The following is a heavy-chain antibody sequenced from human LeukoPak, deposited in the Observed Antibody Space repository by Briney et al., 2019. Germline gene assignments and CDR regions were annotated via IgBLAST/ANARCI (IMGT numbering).Heavy chain of an antibody. CDR2: IRSKAYGGTT. Sequence: GGSLRLSCAASGLTFSSHWMHWVRQAPGKGLEWVGFIRSKAYGGTTEYAASVKGRFTISRDDSKSIAYLQMNSLKTEDTAVYYCTRGVDTAMVPFYWGQGTLVTVSS. CDR3: TRGVDTAMVPFY. CDR1: GLTFSSHW. V-gene: IGHV3-49*04. D-gene: IGHD5-18*01. J-gene: IGHJ4*02.